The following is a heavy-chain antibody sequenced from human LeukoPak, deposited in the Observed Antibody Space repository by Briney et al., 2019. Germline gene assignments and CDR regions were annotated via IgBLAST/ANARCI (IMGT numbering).Heavy chain of an antibody. CDR2: ISAYNGNT. Sequence: ASVKVSCKTSGYTFSDNHIHWVRQAPGQGLEWMGWISAYNGNTHYAQKFQGRVTMTTDTSTSTAYMELRSLRSDDTAVYYCARDGHSSGWYLDYWGQGTLVTVSS. CDR1: GYTFSDNH. J-gene: IGHJ4*02. D-gene: IGHD6-19*01. CDR3: ARDGHSSGWYLDY. V-gene: IGHV1-18*04.